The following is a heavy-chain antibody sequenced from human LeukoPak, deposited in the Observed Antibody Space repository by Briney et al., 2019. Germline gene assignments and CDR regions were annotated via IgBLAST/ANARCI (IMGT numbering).Heavy chain of an antibody. Sequence: GGSLRLSCSASGFPFNTYAIHWVRQAPGKGLEYVAGISSNGDNTDFADSAKGRFTISRDNSKSTLFLQMDSLRAEDTAVYFCTRDSALLGVAFDLWGQGTVVTVSS. CDR2: ISSNGDNT. J-gene: IGHJ3*01. CDR3: TRDSALLGVAFDL. D-gene: IGHD2-15*01. V-gene: IGHV3-64D*06. CDR1: GFPFNTYA.